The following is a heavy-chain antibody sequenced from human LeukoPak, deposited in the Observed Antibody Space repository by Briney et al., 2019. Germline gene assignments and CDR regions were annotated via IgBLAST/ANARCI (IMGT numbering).Heavy chain of an antibody. J-gene: IGHJ4*02. Sequence: SETLSLTCTVSGGSLSRGDYYWSWLRHPPGRGLGWIGYIYYGGSTYYNPSLKSRVTISVDTSKNQFSLKLSSVTAADTAVYYCAREVGGVAFFDYWGQGTLVTVSS. V-gene: IGHV4-30-4*01. D-gene: IGHD3-3*01. CDR2: IYYGGST. CDR1: GGSLSRGDYY. CDR3: AREVGGVAFFDY.